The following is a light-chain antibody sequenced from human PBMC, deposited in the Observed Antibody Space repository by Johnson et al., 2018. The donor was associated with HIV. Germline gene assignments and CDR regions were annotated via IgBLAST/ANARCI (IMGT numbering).Light chain of an antibody. CDR2: DNN. V-gene: IGLV1-51*01. Sequence: HSVLTQPPSVSAAPGQKVTISCSGSSSNIGNNYVSWYQQLPGTAPKLLIYDNNKQPPGIPDRFSAPKFATSPTLAITGLQPGDEADYYYGTGDSSLSAYVFGTGTKVTVL. CDR3: GTGDSSLSAYV. J-gene: IGLJ1*01. CDR1: SSNIGNNY.